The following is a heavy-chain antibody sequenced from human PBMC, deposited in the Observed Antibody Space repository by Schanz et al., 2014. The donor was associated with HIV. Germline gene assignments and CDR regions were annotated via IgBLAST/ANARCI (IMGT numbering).Heavy chain of an antibody. CDR1: GFTFRRHG. J-gene: IGHJ4*02. CDR3: AKRGVAGDFDY. Sequence: QVQLVESGGGVVQPGRSLRLSCAASGFTFRRHGMHWVRQAPGKGLEWVALISFDGMNESYVDSVKGRFTISRDNFKSTVSLQMNSLRTEDTAVYYCAKRGVAGDFDYWGQGTLVTVSS. D-gene: IGHD6-19*01. V-gene: IGHV3-30*18. CDR2: ISFDGMNE.